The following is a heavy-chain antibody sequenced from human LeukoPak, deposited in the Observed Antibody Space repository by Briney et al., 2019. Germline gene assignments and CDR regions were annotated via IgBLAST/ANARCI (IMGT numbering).Heavy chain of an antibody. D-gene: IGHD2-15*01. J-gene: IGHJ5*01. V-gene: IGHV3-21*01. Sequence: PGGSLRLSCAASGFTFTSYSMNWVRQAPGKGLEWVSSITSSGTYIYYADSVRGRFTISRDNAKNSLYLQMHSLRAEDTAVYYCARDMGGYCSGGSCYSGWFDSWGQGTLVTVSS. CDR1: GFTFTSYS. CDR2: ITSSGTYI. CDR3: ARDMGGYCSGGSCYSGWFDS.